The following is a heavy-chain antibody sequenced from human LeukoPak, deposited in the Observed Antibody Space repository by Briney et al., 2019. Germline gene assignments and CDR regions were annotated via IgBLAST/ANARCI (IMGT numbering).Heavy chain of an antibody. CDR3: AREERYYDSSGYYDY. Sequence: GGSLRLSCAASGFTFDDYGMSWVRQAPGKGLEWVGFIRSKAYGGTTEYAASVKGRFTISRDDSKNTLYLQMNNLRAEDTAVYYCAREERYYDSSGYYDYWGQGTLVTVSS. CDR2: IRSKAYGGTT. CDR1: GFTFDDYG. J-gene: IGHJ4*02. V-gene: IGHV3-49*04. D-gene: IGHD3-22*01.